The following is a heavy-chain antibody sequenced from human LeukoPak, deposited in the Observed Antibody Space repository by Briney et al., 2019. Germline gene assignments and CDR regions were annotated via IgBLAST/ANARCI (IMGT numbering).Heavy chain of an antibody. CDR2: INHSGST. D-gene: IGHD3-22*01. CDR3: ARGHPYDSSGYQYYFDY. Sequence: SETLSLTCAVYGGSFSGYYWSWIRQPPGKGLEWIGEINHSGSTNYDPSLKSRVTISVDTSKNQFSLKLSSVTAADTAVYYCARGHPYDSSGYQYYFDYWGQGTLVTVSS. V-gene: IGHV4-34*01. J-gene: IGHJ4*02. CDR1: GGSFSGYY.